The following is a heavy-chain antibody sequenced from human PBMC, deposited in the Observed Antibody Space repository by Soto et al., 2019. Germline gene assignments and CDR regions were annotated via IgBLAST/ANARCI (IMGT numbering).Heavy chain of an antibody. Sequence: GGSLRLSCAASGFTFSSYWMSWVRQAPGKGLEWVANIKQDGSEKYYVDSVKGRFTISRDNAKNSLYLQMNSLRAEDTAVYYCARDSTLGTSIAARRTNWFDPWGQGTLVTVSS. CDR2: IKQDGSEK. V-gene: IGHV3-7*01. D-gene: IGHD6-6*01. J-gene: IGHJ5*02. CDR1: GFTFSSYW. CDR3: ARDSTLGTSIAARRTNWFDP.